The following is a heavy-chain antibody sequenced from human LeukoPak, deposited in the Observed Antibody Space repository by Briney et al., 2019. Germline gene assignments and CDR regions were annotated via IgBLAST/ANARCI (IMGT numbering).Heavy chain of an antibody. CDR3: AKVAMRGLPWYYFDY. CDR2: INPNSGVT. V-gene: IGHV1-2*02. D-gene: IGHD5/OR15-5a*01. Sequence: ASVKVSCKPSGYTFTGYYMHWVRQAPGQGLEWMGWINPNSGVTNYAQKFQGRVTMTRDTSISTAYMELSSLRSDDTAVFYCAKVAMRGLPWYYFDYWGQGTLVTVSS. J-gene: IGHJ4*02. CDR1: GYTFTGYY.